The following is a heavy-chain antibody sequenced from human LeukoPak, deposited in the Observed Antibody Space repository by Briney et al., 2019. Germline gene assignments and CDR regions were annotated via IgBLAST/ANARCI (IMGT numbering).Heavy chain of an antibody. D-gene: IGHD5-12*01. CDR3: ARVLTYSGYAGFQHYSGMDV. Sequence: GGSLRLSCAASGLTFSSYELNWVRQAPGKGLEGVSYISSSGRTRKYADSVKGRFTISRDNAKNSLYLQMNSLRAQDTAVYFCARVLTYSGYAGFQHYSGMDVWGQGTTVTVSS. V-gene: IGHV3-48*03. J-gene: IGHJ6*02. CDR2: ISSSGRTR. CDR1: GLTFSSYE.